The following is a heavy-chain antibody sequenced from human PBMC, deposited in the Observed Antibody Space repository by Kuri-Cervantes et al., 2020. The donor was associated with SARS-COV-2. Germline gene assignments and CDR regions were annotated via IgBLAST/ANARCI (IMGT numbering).Heavy chain of an antibody. V-gene: IGHV1-24*01. Sequence: ASVKVSCKVSGYTLTELSIHWVRQAPGEGLEWMGGFDPEDGETMPAQRFQGRVTMTEDKSIETAYMELSNLRSEDTAMYYCATDGGSGANYFLVGAFDIWGQGTMVTVSS. D-gene: IGHD1-26*01. J-gene: IGHJ3*02. CDR3: ATDGGSGANYFLVGAFDI. CDR1: GYTLTELS. CDR2: FDPEDGET.